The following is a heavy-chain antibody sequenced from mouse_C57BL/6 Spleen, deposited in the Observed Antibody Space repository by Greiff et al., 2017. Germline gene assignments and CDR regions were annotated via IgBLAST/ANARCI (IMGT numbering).Heavy chain of an antibody. Sequence: QVQLQQSGPELVKPGASVKISCKASGYAFSSSWMNWVKQRPGKGLEWIGRIYPGDGDTNYNGKFKGKATLTADKSSSTAYMQLSSLTSEDSAVYFCASDGYSPDYYAMDYWGQGTSVTVSS. D-gene: IGHD2-3*01. J-gene: IGHJ4*01. V-gene: IGHV1-82*01. CDR2: IYPGDGDT. CDR1: GYAFSSSW. CDR3: ASDGYSPDYYAMDY.